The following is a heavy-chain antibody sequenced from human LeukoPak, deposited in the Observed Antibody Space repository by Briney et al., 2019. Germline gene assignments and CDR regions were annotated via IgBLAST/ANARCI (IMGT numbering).Heavy chain of an antibody. D-gene: IGHD6-19*01. CDR3: ARARGAVAIDY. Sequence: SETLSLTCAVYGETFSGYYWTWIRQPPGKGLEWIGEINHSGSTNCNPSLKSRVTVSVDTSKNQFSLKLTSVTAADTAVYYCARARGAVAIDYWGQGTLVTVSS. V-gene: IGHV4-34*01. CDR2: INHSGST. J-gene: IGHJ4*02. CDR1: GETFSGYY.